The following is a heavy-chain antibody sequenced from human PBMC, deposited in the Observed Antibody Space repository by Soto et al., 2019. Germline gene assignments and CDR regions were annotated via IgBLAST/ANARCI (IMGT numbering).Heavy chain of an antibody. V-gene: IGHV4-59*01. Sequence: QVQLQESGPGLVKPSETLSLTCVVSGVPMTSLYWSWIRQPPGKALEWIGYIYYDGRTNYNPSLRSRVTLSLDTSKKEFYLRLDSTTAADTAVYYCARVGAVSAMNYFYYGMDVWGQGTTVTVSS. J-gene: IGHJ6*02. CDR2: IYYDGRT. CDR1: GVPMTSLY. D-gene: IGHD3-16*01. CDR3: ARVGAVSAMNYFYYGMDV.